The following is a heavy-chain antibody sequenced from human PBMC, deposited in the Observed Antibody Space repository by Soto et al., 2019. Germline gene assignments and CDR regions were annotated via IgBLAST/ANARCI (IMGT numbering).Heavy chain of an antibody. CDR2: IKSKTDGGTT. V-gene: IGHV3-15*07. CDR3: TTDRETMIVVVPSAY. Sequence: PGGSLRLSCAASGFTFSNAWMNWVRQAPGKGLEWVGRIKSKTDGGTTDYAAPVKGRFTISRDDSKNTLYLQMNSLKTEDTAVYYCTTDRETMIVVVPSAYWGQGTLVTVSS. D-gene: IGHD3-22*01. CDR1: GFTFSNAW. J-gene: IGHJ4*02.